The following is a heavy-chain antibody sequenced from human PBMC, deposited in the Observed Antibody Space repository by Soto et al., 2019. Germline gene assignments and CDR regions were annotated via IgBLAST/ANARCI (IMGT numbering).Heavy chain of an antibody. V-gene: IGHV3-21*01. CDR3: ARVEGYYGSGDYYYYGMDV. J-gene: IGHJ6*02. Sequence: GGSLRLSCAASGFTFSSYSMNWVRQAPGKGLEWVSSISSSSSYIYYADSVKGRFTISRDNAKNSLYLQMNSLRAEDTAVYYCARVEGYYGSGDYYYYGMDVWGQGTTVTVSS. CDR1: GFTFSSYS. D-gene: IGHD3-10*01. CDR2: ISSSSSYI.